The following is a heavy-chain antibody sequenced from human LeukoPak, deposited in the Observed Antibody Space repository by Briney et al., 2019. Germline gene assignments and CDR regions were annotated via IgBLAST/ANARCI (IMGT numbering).Heavy chain of an antibody. Sequence: GGSLRLSCAASGFTFINAWMNWVRQAPGKGLEWVGRLKSKTDGETADYAAPVKGRFTISRDDSKNTLYLQMSSLKAEDTAVYYCTTDPYFDYWGQGTLVTVSS. CDR2: LKSKTDGETA. J-gene: IGHJ4*02. V-gene: IGHV3-15*01. CDR1: GFTFINAW. CDR3: TTDPYFDY.